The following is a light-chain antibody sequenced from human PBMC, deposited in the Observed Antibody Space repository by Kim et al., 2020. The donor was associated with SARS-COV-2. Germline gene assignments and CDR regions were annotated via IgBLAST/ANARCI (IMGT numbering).Light chain of an antibody. Sequence: EIVLTQSPAALSLSPGERATLSCRASHSVSSYLAWYQQKPGQAPRLLIYDASTRATGIPARFSGSGSGTDFTLTISSLQDEDFAVYYCQQRISRPPTFGPGTKVDIK. CDR3: QQRISRPPT. CDR1: HSVSSY. CDR2: DAS. J-gene: IGKJ3*01. V-gene: IGKV3-11*01.